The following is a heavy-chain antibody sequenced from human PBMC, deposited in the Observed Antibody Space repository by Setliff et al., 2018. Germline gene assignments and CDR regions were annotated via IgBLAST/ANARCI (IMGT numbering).Heavy chain of an antibody. CDR1: DDSISSRHYY. V-gene: IGHV4-61*09. D-gene: IGHD3-3*01. CDR3: ARMSGFQYIDV. CDR2: IYTSWST. J-gene: IGHJ6*03. Sequence: SETLSLTCTVSDDSISSRHYYWSWIRQPAGKGLEWLGQIYTSWSTNYNPSLKGRATLSIDASKRQFSLSLTSVTAEDTAVYYCARMSGFQYIDVWDKGTTVTVSS.